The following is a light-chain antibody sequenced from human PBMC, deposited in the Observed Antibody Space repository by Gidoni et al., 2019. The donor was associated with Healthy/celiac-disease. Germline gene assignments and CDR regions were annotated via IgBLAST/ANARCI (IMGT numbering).Light chain of an antibody. CDR1: QSVSSSY. J-gene: IGKJ4*01. CDR3: QQDYNLPLT. V-gene: IGKV3D-7*01. CDR2: GAS. Sequence: PGERVTLSCRASQSVSSSYLTWYQQKPGQAPRLLIYGASTRATGIPARFSGSGSGTDFTLTISSLQPEDFAVYYCQQDYNLPLTFXGXTKVEIK.